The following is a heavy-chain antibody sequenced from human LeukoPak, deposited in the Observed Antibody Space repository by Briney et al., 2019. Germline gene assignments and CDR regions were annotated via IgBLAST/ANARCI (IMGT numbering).Heavy chain of an antibody. CDR1: GVSISSYY. CDR2: ISYSGTT. CDR3: ARVSCTSTSCPGWIDP. Sequence: PSETLSLTCTVSGVSISSYYWNWIRQPPGKGLEWLGYISYSGTTNYNPSLKSRVTISLDTSKKQLSLKLSSVTAADTAVYYCARVSCTSTSCPGWIDPWGQGTLVTVSS. V-gene: IGHV4-59*01. D-gene: IGHD2-2*01. J-gene: IGHJ5*02.